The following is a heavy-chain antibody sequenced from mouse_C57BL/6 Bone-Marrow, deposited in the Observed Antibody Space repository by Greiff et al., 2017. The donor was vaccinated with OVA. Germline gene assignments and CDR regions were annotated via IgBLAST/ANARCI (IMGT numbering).Heavy chain of an antibody. J-gene: IGHJ2*01. V-gene: IGHV1-15*01. CDR3: NLIYYVNYGWFDY. CDR1: GYTFTDYE. D-gene: IGHD2-1*01. Sequence: QVQLKESGAELVRPGASVTLSCKASGYTFTDYEMHWVKQTPVHGLEWIGAIDPETGGTAYNQKFKGKAILTADKSSSPAYMELSSLTSEDTAVYYCNLIYYVNYGWFDYWGQGTTLTVSS. CDR2: IDPETGGT.